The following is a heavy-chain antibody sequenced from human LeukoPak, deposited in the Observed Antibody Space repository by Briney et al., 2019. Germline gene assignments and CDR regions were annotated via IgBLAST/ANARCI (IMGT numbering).Heavy chain of an antibody. CDR3: AKDDYYDTSGYRD. Sequence: GGSLRLSCAASGFTFSSYWMSWARQAPGKGLEWVANIKQDGSETYYVDSVKGRFTISRDNAKKLLYLQMNGLRAEDTAVYYCAKDDYYDTSGYRDWGQGTLVTVSS. CDR1: GFTFSSYW. CDR2: IKQDGSET. V-gene: IGHV3-7*01. J-gene: IGHJ4*02. D-gene: IGHD3-22*01.